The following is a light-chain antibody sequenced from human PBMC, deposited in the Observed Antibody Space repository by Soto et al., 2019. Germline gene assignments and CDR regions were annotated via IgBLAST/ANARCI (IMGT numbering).Light chain of an antibody. CDR1: SSDVGGYNF. J-gene: IGLJ3*02. Sequence: QSALTQPPSASGSPGQSVTISCTGTSSDVGGYNFVSWYQQHPGKVPKPMIYEVSKRPSGVHDRFSGSKSGNTASLTVSGLQAEDEADYYCCSFGGGNKVLFGGGTKVTVL. V-gene: IGLV2-8*01. CDR2: EVS. CDR3: CSFGGGNKVL.